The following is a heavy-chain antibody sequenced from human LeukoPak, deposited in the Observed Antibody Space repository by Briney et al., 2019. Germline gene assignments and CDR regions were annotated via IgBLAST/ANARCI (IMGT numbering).Heavy chain of an antibody. J-gene: IGHJ4*02. CDR3: AREVATIKPDY. V-gene: IGHV4-34*01. D-gene: IGHD5-12*01. CDR2: INHTGST. CDR1: GGSFSGYY. Sequence: PSETLSLTCDVYGGSFSGYYWSWIRQPPGKGLEWIGEINHTGSTKYNPSLNSRVTISVDTSKNQFSLKLSSVTAADTAVYYCAREVATIKPDYWGQGTLVTVSS.